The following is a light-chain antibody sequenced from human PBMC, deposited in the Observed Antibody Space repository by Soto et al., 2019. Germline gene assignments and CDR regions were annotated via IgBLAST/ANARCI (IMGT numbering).Light chain of an antibody. Sequence: DIQMTQSPSTLSAVVGDRVTITCRASQSLSASLAWYQQKPGKAPKLLIYKAASLQPGVPSRFSGCGSGTEFTLTISTLQPDDFATYYCQQYNDYPYTFGQGTKLEIK. CDR1: QSLSAS. CDR2: KAA. CDR3: QQYNDYPYT. J-gene: IGKJ2*01. V-gene: IGKV1-5*03.